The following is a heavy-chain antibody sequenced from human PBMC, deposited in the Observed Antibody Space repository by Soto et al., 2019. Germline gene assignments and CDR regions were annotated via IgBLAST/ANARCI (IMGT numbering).Heavy chain of an antibody. V-gene: IGHV3-21*01. D-gene: IGHD5-18*01. Sequence: EVQLVESGGGLVKPGGSLRLSCAASGFTFSSYSMNWVRQAPGKGLEWVSSISSSSSYIYYADSVKGRFTISRDNAKNSLYLQMNSLRAEYTAVYYCARDFSGATGYSYGYYFDYWGQGTLVTVSS. CDR2: ISSSSSYI. CDR3: ARDFSGATGYSYGYYFDY. CDR1: GFTFSSYS. J-gene: IGHJ4*02.